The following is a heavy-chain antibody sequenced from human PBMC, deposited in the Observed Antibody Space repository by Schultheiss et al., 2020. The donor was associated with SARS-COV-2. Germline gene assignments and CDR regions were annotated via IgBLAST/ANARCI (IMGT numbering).Heavy chain of an antibody. CDR2: ISAYNGNT. J-gene: IGHJ3*02. Sequence: ASVKVSCKASGYTFTSYGISWVRQAPGQGLEWMGWISAYNGNTNYAQKLQGRVTITADESTSTAYMELSSLRSEDTAVYYCARDLEMATIMDAFDIWGQGTMVTVSS. D-gene: IGHD5-24*01. V-gene: IGHV1-18*01. CDR3: ARDLEMATIMDAFDI. CDR1: GYTFTSYG.